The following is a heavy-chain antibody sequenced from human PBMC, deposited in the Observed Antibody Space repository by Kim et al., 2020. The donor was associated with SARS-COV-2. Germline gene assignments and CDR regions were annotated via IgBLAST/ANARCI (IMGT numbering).Heavy chain of an antibody. J-gene: IGHJ1*01. Sequence: GGSLRLSCAASGFTFRPHSMNWVRQVPGRGLEWLSYISGSGRSIYYADSVKGRFTISRDDANNALFLQMNGLRVEDTAVYYCARDRLGFVPGVGLYRWG. CDR2: ISGSGRSI. CDR3: ARDRLGFVPGVGLYR. D-gene: IGHD2-21*01. V-gene: IGHV3-48*04. CDR1: GFTFRPHS.